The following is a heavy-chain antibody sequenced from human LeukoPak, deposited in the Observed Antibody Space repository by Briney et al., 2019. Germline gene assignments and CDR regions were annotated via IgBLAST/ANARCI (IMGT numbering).Heavy chain of an antibody. V-gene: IGHV4-61*02. CDR2: IYTSGST. J-gene: IGHJ4*02. CDR3: ARVRVGYYDSSGYYYFDY. CDR1: GGSISSGSYY. D-gene: IGHD3-22*01. Sequence: SETLSLTCTVSGGSISSGSYYWSWIRQPAGKGLEWIGRIYTSGSTNYNPSLKSRVTISVDTSKNQFSLKLSSVTAADTAVYYCARVRVGYYDSSGYYYFDYWGQGTLVTVSS.